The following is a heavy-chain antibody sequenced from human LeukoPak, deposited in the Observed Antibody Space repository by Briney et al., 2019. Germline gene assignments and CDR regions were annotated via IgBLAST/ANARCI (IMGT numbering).Heavy chain of an antibody. CDR2: IYSGGST. CDR1: GFTVSSNY. Sequence: GGSLRLSCAASGFTVSSNYMSWVRQAPGKGLEWVSVIYSGGSTYYADSVKGRFTISRDNSKNTLYLQMNSLRAEDTAVYYCARDLTLYGEWNYYYGMDVWGQGTTVTVSS. D-gene: IGHD4-17*01. V-gene: IGHV3-66*01. J-gene: IGHJ6*02. CDR3: ARDLTLYGEWNYYYGMDV.